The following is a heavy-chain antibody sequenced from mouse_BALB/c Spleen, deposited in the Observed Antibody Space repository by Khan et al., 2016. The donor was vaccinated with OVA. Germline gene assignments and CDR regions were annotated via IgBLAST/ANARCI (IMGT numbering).Heavy chain of an antibody. J-gene: IGHJ1*01. CDR1: GYTFTNYA. V-gene: IGHV9-3-1*01. Sequence: QIQLVQSGPELKKPGETVKISCKASGYTFTNYAMNWVRPAPGKGLKWMGWINTYTGEPTYADDFKGRFAFSLDTSASAAYLQINNLKHEDTATYVCARGHWYFDVWGAGTTVTVSS. CDR3: ARGHWYFDV. CDR2: INTYTGEP.